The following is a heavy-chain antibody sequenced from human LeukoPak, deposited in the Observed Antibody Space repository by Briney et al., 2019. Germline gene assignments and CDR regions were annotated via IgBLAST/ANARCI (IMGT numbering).Heavy chain of an antibody. CDR3: AKCITTLDGGDVFDV. Sequence: PGGSLRLSCAASGFTVSSNYMSWVRQAPGKGLEWVSVIYSGGTTYYADSVKGRFTISRHNSENMLYLQMNSLRAEDTAVYYCAKCITTLDGGDVFDVWGQGTMVTVSS. D-gene: IGHD3-22*01. CDR2: IYSGGTT. CDR1: GFTVSSNY. J-gene: IGHJ3*01. V-gene: IGHV3-53*01.